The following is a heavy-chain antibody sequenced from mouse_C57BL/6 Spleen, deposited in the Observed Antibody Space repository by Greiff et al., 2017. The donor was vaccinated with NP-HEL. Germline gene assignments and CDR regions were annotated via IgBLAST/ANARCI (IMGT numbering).Heavy chain of an antibody. CDR3: AEATNFDV. Sequence: VQLQQSGPELVKPGASVKISCKASGYAFSSSWMNWVKQRPGKGLEWIGRIYPGDGDTNYNGKFKGKATLTADKSSSTAYMQLSSLTSEDSAVYFCAEATNFDVWGTGTTVTVSS. D-gene: IGHD1-1*01. V-gene: IGHV1-82*01. CDR1: GYAFSSSW. CDR2: IYPGDGDT. J-gene: IGHJ1*03.